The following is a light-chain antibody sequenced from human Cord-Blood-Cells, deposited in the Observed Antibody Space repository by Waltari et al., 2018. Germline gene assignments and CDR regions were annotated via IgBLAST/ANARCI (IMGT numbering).Light chain of an antibody. Sequence: QSALTQPASVSGSPGQSITISCTGTSSDVGGYNYVSWYQQHPGKAPKLMLYDVSKRPSGVSNRLSGSKSGNTASLTISGLQAEDEADYSCSSYTSSSTWVFGGGTKLTVL. V-gene: IGLV2-14*01. CDR1: SSDVGGYNY. CDR2: DVS. J-gene: IGLJ3*02. CDR3: SSYTSSSTWV.